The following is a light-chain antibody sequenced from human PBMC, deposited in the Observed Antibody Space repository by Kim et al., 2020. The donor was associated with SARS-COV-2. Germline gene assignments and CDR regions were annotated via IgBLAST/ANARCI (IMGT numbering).Light chain of an antibody. CDR3: QSYDSSLSVV. Sequence: GQRVTISCTGSSSNIGAGYDVHWYQQLPGTAPKLLIYGNTNRPSGVPDRFSGSKSGTSASLAITGLQAEDEADYYCQSYDSSLSVVFGGGTQLTVL. CDR1: SSNIGAGYD. CDR2: GNT. J-gene: IGLJ2*01. V-gene: IGLV1-40*01.